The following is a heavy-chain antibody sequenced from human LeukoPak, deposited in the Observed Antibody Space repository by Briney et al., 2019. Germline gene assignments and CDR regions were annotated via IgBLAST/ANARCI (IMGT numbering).Heavy chain of an antibody. J-gene: IGHJ4*02. CDR1: GFTFSSYG. Sequence: HPGRSLRLSCAASGFTFSSYGFHWVRQAPGKGLEWVADIWYDGSNKYYADSVKGRFTISRDNSKNTVSLQMSSLRAEDTAVYYCVRAYSGFSSRGFDYWGQGTLVSVSP. CDR2: IWYDGSNK. CDR3: VRAYSGFSSRGFDY. V-gene: IGHV3-33*01. D-gene: IGHD5-12*01.